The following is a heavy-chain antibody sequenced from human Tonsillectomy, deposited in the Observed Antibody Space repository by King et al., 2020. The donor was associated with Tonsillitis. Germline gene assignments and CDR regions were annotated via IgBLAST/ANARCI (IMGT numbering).Heavy chain of an antibody. J-gene: IGHJ4*02. Sequence: VQLVESGGGLVQPGGSLRLSCAASGFTFSNFDMHWVRQSTGGGLEWVSAIGSAGDTYYPGSVKGRFTISRDNAKNFLYLQLNSLRAGDTGVYYCAREKVGQLLYDHWGQGTRVTVSS. CDR1: GFTFSNFD. V-gene: IGHV3-13*01. CDR3: AREKVGQLLYDH. D-gene: IGHD2-2*02. CDR2: IGSAGDT.